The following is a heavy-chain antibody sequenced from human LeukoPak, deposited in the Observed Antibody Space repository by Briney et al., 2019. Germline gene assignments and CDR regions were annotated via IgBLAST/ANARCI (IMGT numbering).Heavy chain of an antibody. V-gene: IGHV6-1*01. CDR1: GDSVSSNSAA. Sequence: SQTLSLTCAISGDSVSSNSAAWNWIRQSPSRGLEWLGRTYYRSKWYNDYAVSVKSRITINPDTSKSQFSLQLNSVTPEDTAVYYCARAGGNEYSSSSELNFDYWGQGTLVTVSS. D-gene: IGHD6-6*01. CDR2: TYYRSKWYN. CDR3: ARAGGNEYSSSSELNFDY. J-gene: IGHJ4*02.